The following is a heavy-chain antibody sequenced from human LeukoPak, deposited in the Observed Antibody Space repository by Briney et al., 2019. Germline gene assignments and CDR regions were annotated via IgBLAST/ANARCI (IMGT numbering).Heavy chain of an antibody. CDR1: GFTFNNYV. D-gene: IGHD3-9*01. V-gene: IGHV3-30*02. J-gene: IGHJ4*02. Sequence: GGSLRLSCAASGFTFNNYVMHWVRQAPGKGLEWVAFIRSDGSDTYYADSVKGRFTISRDNSKNTLYLQMNSLRAEDTAVYYCANLHYDILTGYIYYFDYWGQGTLVTVSS. CDR3: ANLHYDILTGYIYYFDY. CDR2: IRSDGSDT.